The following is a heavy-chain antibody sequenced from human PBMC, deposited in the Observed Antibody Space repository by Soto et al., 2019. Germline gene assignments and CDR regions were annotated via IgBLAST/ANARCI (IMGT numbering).Heavy chain of an antibody. CDR3: ARDYYGSGPAPP. CDR2: IIPILGIA. D-gene: IGHD3-10*01. J-gene: IGHJ5*02. CDR1: GGTFSSYT. Sequence: QVQLVQSGAEVKKPGSSVKVSCKASGGTFSSYTISWVRQAPGQGLEWMGRIIPILGIANYAQKFQGRVTITADKATGTAYMELSSRRSEDTAVYYWARDYYGSGPAPPWGQGTLVTVSS. V-gene: IGHV1-69*08.